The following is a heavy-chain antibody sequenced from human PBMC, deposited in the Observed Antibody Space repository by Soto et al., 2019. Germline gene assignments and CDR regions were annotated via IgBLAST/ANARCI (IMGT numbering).Heavy chain of an antibody. D-gene: IGHD6-13*01. CDR1: GDSISSYY. J-gene: IGHJ4*02. Sequence: QVQLQESGPGLVKPSETLSLPCAVSGDSISSYYCMWIRQPPGKGLESIGYLYYGRSANYNPSLKGRVTLSGDTSTNQCSPTLTSMTAADTAVYYCALRSMAAVPEYWGQGTLVTVSS. CDR2: LYYGRSA. CDR3: ALRSMAAVPEY. V-gene: IGHV4-59*01.